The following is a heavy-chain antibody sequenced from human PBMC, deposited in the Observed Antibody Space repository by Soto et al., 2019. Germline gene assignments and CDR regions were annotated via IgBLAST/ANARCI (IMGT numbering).Heavy chain of an antibody. CDR3: ASSPAYGSSWYGIPPDLSHGMDV. J-gene: IGHJ6*02. D-gene: IGHD6-13*01. CDR2: INPRGGIT. V-gene: IGHV1-46*01. Sequence: ASVKVSCKASGYTFTRYYIHWVRQAPGQGLEWVGIINPRGGITTYAQKFQGRLTMTGDTSTSTVYMELSSLTSEDTAMYHCASSPAYGSSWYGIPPDLSHGMDVWGQGTTVTVSS. CDR1: GYTFTRYY.